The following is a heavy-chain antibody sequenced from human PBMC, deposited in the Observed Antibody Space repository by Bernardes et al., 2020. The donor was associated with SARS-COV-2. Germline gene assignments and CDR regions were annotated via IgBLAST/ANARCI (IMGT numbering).Heavy chain of an antibody. CDR3: ARVSYYDSSGYYDP. V-gene: IGHV1-18*01. Sequence: ASVKVACKAPGYTFNMFGISWVRQAPGQGLDWMGWTSGYNGNTEYAQKFQDRVTMTTDTSTSTVYMELRSLRADDTAIYYCARVSYYDSSGYYDPWGQGTQVNVSA. CDR2: TSGYNGNT. J-gene: IGHJ5*02. D-gene: IGHD3-22*01. CDR1: GYTFNMFG.